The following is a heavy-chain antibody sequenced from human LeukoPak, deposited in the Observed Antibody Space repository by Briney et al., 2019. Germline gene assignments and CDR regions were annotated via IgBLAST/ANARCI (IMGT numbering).Heavy chain of an antibody. CDR2: IYYSGST. Sequence: PSETLSLTCTVSGGSISSYYWSWIRQPPGKGLEWIGYIYYSGSTNYNPSLKSRVTISVDTSKNQFSPKLSSVTAADTAVYFCARDRRGGAWTNRFDPWGQGTLVTVSS. V-gene: IGHV4-59*12. CDR1: GGSISSYY. J-gene: IGHJ5*02. CDR3: ARDRRGGAWTNRFDP. D-gene: IGHD1-1*01.